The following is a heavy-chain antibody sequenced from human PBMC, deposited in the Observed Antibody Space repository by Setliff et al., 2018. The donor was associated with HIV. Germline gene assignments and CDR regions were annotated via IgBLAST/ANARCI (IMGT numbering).Heavy chain of an antibody. V-gene: IGHV3-7*01. CDR3: VREGNYYGSGSYF. Sequence: HPGGSLRLSCAASRFLFSSYWMTWVRQAPGKGLEWVANIKQDGSEKYYLDSVKGRFTISRDNAKNSLYLQMNSLRAEDTAVYYCVREGNYYGSGSYFWGQGTLVTVSS. J-gene: IGHJ4*02. D-gene: IGHD3-10*01. CDR2: IKQDGSEK. CDR1: RFLFSSYW.